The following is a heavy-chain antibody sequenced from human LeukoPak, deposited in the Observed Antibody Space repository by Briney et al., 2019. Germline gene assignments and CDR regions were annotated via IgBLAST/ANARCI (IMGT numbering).Heavy chain of an antibody. D-gene: IGHD2-2*01. CDR2: ISGGGDST. CDR3: ATRGYCSGTSCYAPQP. Sequence: TGGSLRLSCAGSGXTFSSYAMTWVRQAPGKGLEWVSAISGGGDSTYYADSVKGRFTISRDNSKNTLYLQMNSLRPEDTAVYYCATRGYCSGTSCYAPQPWGQGTLVTVSS. J-gene: IGHJ5*02. CDR1: GXTFSSYA. V-gene: IGHV3-23*01.